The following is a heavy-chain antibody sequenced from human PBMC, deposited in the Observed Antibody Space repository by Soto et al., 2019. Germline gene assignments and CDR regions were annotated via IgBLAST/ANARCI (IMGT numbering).Heavy chain of an antibody. J-gene: IGHJ4*02. Sequence: DVHLVESGGGSVQPGRSLRLSCVASGFTFESYALHWVRQLPEKGLEWVSGISWRTGSIGYEDSVKGRFSIARENAQKSLYLEMNSLRVEDTAFYYCVKDILEQWLVSPFAYWGQGALVTVAS. CDR1: GFTFESYA. CDR3: VKDILEQWLVSPFAY. CDR2: ISWRTGSI. V-gene: IGHV3-9*01. D-gene: IGHD6-19*01.